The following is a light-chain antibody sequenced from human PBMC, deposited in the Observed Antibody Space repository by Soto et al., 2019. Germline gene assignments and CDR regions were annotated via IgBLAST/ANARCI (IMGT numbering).Light chain of an antibody. CDR1: QGICSS. CDR2: KAY. V-gene: IGKV1-13*02. J-gene: IGKJ1*01. Sequence: AIQLTPFPSSRSASVGDRVTITCRASQGICSSLDWYQQTPGKAHNLLIHKAYHLESGVHSRFSGSGSGTEFTLTIRSLQPGDFATYYCKHYNTYPWTFGQGTKVDIK. CDR3: KHYNTYPWT.